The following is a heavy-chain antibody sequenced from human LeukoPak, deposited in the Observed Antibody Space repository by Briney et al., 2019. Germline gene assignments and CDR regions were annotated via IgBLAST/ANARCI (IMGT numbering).Heavy chain of an antibody. CDR2: ISGSGGST. J-gene: IGHJ4*02. V-gene: IGHV3-23*01. D-gene: IGHD3-3*01. CDR3: AKGSAYADF. Sequence: GWSLRLSCAASGFTFSSYVMSWVRQAPGKGLEWVSTISGSGGSTYYADSVKGRFTISRDNPKNTLSLQMNSLRAEDTAVYYCAKGSAYADFWGQGTLVTVSS. CDR1: GFTFSSYV.